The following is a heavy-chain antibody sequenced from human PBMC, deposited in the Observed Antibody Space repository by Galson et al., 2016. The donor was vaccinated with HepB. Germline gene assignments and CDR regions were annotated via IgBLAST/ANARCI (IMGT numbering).Heavy chain of an antibody. J-gene: IGHJ4*02. CDR1: GFTFTSNS. Sequence: SLRLSCAASGFTFTSNSLSWVRQAPGKGLEWVSSISTSSSYIYYADSVKGRFTISKDNAKNSLFLQMNSLRAEDTAVYYCARDRHAMTTVTTYFDSWGQGTLVTVSS. D-gene: IGHD4-17*01. CDR3: ARDRHAMTTVTTYFDS. V-gene: IGHV3-21*01. CDR2: ISTSSSYI.